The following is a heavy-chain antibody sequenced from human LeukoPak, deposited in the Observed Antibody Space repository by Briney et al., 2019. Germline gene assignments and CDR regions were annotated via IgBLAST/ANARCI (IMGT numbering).Heavy chain of an antibody. V-gene: IGHV3-23*01. CDR2: ISGSGGST. CDR3: AKSYGDYIAWFDP. D-gene: IGHD4-17*01. J-gene: IGHJ5*02. CDR1: GFTFDDYG. Sequence: GGSLRLSCAASGFTFDDYGMSWVRQAPGKGLEWVSAISGSGGSTYYADSVKGRFTISRDNSKNTLYLQMNSLRAEDTAVYYCAKSYGDYIAWFDPWGQGTLVTVSS.